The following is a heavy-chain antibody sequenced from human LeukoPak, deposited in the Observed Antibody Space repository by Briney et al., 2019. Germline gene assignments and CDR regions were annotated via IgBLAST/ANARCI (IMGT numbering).Heavy chain of an antibody. V-gene: IGHV3-33*01. D-gene: IGHD3-16*01. CDR1: GFTFSSYG. J-gene: IGHJ4*02. CDR3: TRNLYGDC. Sequence: PGGSLRLSCAASGFTFSSYGMHWVRQAPGKGLEGVAVMWYDGSNKYYADSVKGRFTISRDNSQNTLYLQMNSLRAEDTAVYSCTRNLYGDCWGQGTLVTVSS. CDR2: MWYDGSNK.